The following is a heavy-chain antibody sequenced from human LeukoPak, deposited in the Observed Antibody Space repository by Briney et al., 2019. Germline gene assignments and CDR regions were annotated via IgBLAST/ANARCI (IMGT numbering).Heavy chain of an antibody. V-gene: IGHV3-23*01. CDR1: GFTLSSYA. CDR3: AKELYDSSGYFDY. CDR2: ISGSGGST. Sequence: QSGGSLRLSCAASGFTLSSYAMRWVREARGKGLEGVSVISGSGGSTYYADSVKGRFTLSRDHSKNPLYLQMTSLRAEDTAVYYCAKELYDSSGYFDYWGQGTLVTVSS. J-gene: IGHJ4*02. D-gene: IGHD3-22*01.